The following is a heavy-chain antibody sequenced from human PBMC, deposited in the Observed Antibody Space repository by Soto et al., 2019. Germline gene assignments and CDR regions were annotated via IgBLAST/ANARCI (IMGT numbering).Heavy chain of an antibody. CDR3: TNNFV. J-gene: IGHJ4*02. Sequence: DVQVVQSGGGLVQPGGSLKLSCAASGFAFNDSAMHWVRQASGKGLEWVARVRSKTNNYATAYPVSVRGRFTVSRDDSMGTTYLQLNSLKTEDTPMYYCTNNFVWGQGVLVTVSS. D-gene: IGHD2-15*01. CDR1: GFAFNDSA. V-gene: IGHV3-73*01. CDR2: VRSKTNNYAT.